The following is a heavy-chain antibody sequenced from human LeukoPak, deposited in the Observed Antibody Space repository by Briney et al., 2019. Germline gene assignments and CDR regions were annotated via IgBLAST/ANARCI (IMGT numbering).Heavy chain of an antibody. J-gene: IGHJ4*02. CDR3: ARHGVQLDYLDY. V-gene: IGHV4-59*08. D-gene: IGHD1-1*01. CDR2: IYYSGST. CDR1: GGSISSYY. Sequence: SETLSLTCTVSGGSISSYYWSWIRQPPGKGLEWNGYIYYSGSTNYNPSLKSRVTISVDTSKNQFSLKLSSVTAADTAVYYCARHGVQLDYLDYWGQGTLVTVSS.